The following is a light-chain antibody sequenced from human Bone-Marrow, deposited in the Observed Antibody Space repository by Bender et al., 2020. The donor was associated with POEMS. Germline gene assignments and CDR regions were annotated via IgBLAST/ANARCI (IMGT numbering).Light chain of an antibody. CDR1: SSNIGTNP. J-gene: IGLJ3*02. Sequence: QSVLTQPPSASGTPGQRVTISCSGSSSNIGTNPVNCYQQLPGTAPKLLIYINNQRPSGVPDRFSGSKSGTSASLAISGLQSEDEADYYCAAWEDSRNGWVFGGGTKLTVL. CDR3: AAWEDSRNGWV. CDR2: INN. V-gene: IGLV1-44*01.